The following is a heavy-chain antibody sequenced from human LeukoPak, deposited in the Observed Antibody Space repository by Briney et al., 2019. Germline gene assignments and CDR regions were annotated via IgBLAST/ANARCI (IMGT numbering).Heavy chain of an antibody. CDR2: IRPSGDNT. D-gene: IGHD3-9*01. V-gene: IGHV3-23*01. CDR3: AKSARVLTPYYYYMDV. Sequence: GGSLRLSCAASGFTFSSYDMTWVRQAPGRGLEWVSSIRPSGDNTYYGDSVKGRFTISRDNSKNTLYLQMNSLRAEDTAVYYCAKSARVLTPYYYYMDVWGKGTTVTISS. CDR1: GFTFSSYD. J-gene: IGHJ6*03.